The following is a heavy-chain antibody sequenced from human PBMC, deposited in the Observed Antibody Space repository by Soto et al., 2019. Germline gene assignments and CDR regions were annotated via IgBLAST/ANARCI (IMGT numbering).Heavy chain of an antibody. CDR1: GGSISSSGYC. V-gene: IGHV4-39*01. CDR2: IYYRGTT. CDR3: ARKDHSGFYINWFDP. Sequence: SETLSLTCTVSGGSISSSGYCWGWIRQPPGKGLEWMGSIYYRGTTYYNPSLKSRGTISVDTSKNQFSLKLSSVTAADTAVYYCARKDHSGFYINWFDPWGQGTLVTVSS. J-gene: IGHJ5*02. D-gene: IGHD3-3*01.